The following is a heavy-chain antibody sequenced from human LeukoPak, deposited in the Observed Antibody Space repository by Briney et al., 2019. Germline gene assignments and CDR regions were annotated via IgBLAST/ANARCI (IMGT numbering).Heavy chain of an antibody. J-gene: IGHJ4*02. CDR2: INQDESKK. CDR3: ARDHAYRTDY. Sequence: GGSLRLSCAASGFSLSNDWMCWDRQAPGKGLEWVANINQDESKKYYVDSVKGRFTISRDNAKNSLYLQMSSLRAEDTAVYYCARDHAYRTDYWGQGTLVTVSS. V-gene: IGHV3-7*01. CDR1: GFSLSNDW. D-gene: IGHD2-2*01.